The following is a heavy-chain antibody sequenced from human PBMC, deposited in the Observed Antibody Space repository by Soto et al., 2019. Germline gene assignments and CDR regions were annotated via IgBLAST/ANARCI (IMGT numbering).Heavy chain of an antibody. Sequence: ASVKVSCKASGGTFSSYAISWVRQAPGQGLEWMGGIIPIFGTANYAQKFQGRVTITADESTSTAYMELSSLRSEDTAVYYCARCGVGTTPHVSGMDVWGQGTTVTVSS. D-gene: IGHD1-7*01. J-gene: IGHJ6*02. CDR3: ARCGVGTTPHVSGMDV. V-gene: IGHV1-69*13. CDR1: GGTFSSYA. CDR2: IIPIFGTA.